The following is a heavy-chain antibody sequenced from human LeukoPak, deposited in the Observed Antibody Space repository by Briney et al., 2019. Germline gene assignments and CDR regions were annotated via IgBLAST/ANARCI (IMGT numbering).Heavy chain of an antibody. CDR1: GFTFSSYA. J-gene: IGHJ4*02. CDR2: ISYDGSNK. CDR3: AKLTTS. D-gene: IGHD4-11*01. Sequence: GGSLRLSCSASGFTFSSYAMHWVRQAPGKGLEWVAVISYDGSNKYYADSVKGRFTISRDNSKNTLYLQMNSLRAEDTAVYYCAKLTTSWGQGTLVTVSS. V-gene: IGHV3-30*04.